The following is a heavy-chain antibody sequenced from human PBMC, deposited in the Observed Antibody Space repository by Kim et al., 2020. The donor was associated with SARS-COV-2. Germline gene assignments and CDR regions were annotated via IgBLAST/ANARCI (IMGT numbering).Heavy chain of an antibody. CDR3: ARGPRARYYDSSGYYEDYGWFDP. J-gene: IGHJ5*02. Sequence: ASVKVSCKASGYTFTSYAMHWVRQAPGQRLEWMGWINAGNGNTKYSQKFQGRVTITRDTSASTAYMELSSLRSEDTAVYYCARGPRARYYDSSGYYEDYGWFDPWGQRTLVTVSS. CDR2: INAGNGNT. D-gene: IGHD3-22*01. CDR1: GYTFTSYA. V-gene: IGHV1-3*01.